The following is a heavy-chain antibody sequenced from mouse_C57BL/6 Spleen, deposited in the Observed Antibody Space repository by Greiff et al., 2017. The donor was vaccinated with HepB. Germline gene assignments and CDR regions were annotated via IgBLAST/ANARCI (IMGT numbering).Heavy chain of an antibody. J-gene: IGHJ1*03. D-gene: IGHD1-1*01. CDR3: AKGGDYYGSSAGWYFDV. Sequence: QVQLKQSGPGLVQPSQSLSITCTVSGFSLTSYGVHWVRQPPGKGLEWLGVIWSGGSTDYNAAFISRLSISKDNSKSQVFFKMNSLQADDTAIYYCAKGGDYYGSSAGWYFDVWGTGTTVTVSS. CDR2: IWSGGST. V-gene: IGHV2-4*01. CDR1: GFSLTSYG.